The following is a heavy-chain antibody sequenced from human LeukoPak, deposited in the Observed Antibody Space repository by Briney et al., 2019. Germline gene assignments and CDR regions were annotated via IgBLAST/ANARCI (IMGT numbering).Heavy chain of an antibody. CDR1: RGSIGSYY. CDR2: IFNTGTT. D-gene: IGHD2-8*02. J-gene: IGHJ4*02. Sequence: PSETLSLTCTVSRGSIGSYYWGWIRQPPGKGLEWIAYIFNTGTTKYNPSLKSRVTISLDTSNSQFSLKLSSVTAADTAVHYCARLWGFCPGGTCSFDQWGQGSLVIVSS. CDR3: ARLWGFCPGGTCSFDQ. V-gene: IGHV4-59*08.